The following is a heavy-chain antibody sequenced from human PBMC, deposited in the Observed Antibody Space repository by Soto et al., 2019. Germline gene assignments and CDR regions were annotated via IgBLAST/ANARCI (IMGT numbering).Heavy chain of an antibody. Sequence: PASGFTFSSYWMSWVRQAPGKGLEWVANIKKDGSEKYYVDSVKGRFTISRDNAKNSLYLQMNSLRASVSAVYYCARLPSVVAVAGTFRYYSYYGMDVRGQGTTVTVSS. CDR1: GFTFSSYW. V-gene: IGHV3-7*01. CDR3: ARLPSVVAVAGTFRYYSYYGMDV. CDR2: IKKDGSEK. J-gene: IGHJ6*02. D-gene: IGHD6-19*01.